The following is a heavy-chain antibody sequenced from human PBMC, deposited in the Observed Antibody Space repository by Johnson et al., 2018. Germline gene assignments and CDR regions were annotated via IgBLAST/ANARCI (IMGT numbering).Heavy chain of an antibody. Sequence: VQLVESGGGLAQPGGSLRLSCAVSGFTFSSYAMSWVRQAPGNGLEEVSGISDSGGRTYYAGSVKGRFTISRDNSKLSVYLQMSSLRAEDTAVYYCAKFRYSIPLFGWGQGTMVTVSS. J-gene: IGHJ3*01. V-gene: IGHV3-23*04. CDR1: GFTFSSYA. CDR2: ISDSGGRT. CDR3: AKFRYSIPLFG. D-gene: IGHD6-13*01.